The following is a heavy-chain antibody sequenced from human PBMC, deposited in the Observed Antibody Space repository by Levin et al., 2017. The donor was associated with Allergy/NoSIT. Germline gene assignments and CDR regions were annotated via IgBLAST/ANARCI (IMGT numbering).Heavy chain of an antibody. D-gene: IGHD6-13*01. V-gene: IGHV3-30-3*01. J-gene: IGHJ4*02. CDR3: ARSPGIAAAGADY. CDR2: ISYDGSNK. CDR1: GFTFSSYA. Sequence: SGGSLRLSCTASGFTFSSYAIHWVRQAPGKGLEWVTVISYDGSNKYYADSVKGRFTISRDNSKNTLFLQMNSLRAEDTAVYYCARSPGIAAAGADYWGQGTLVTVSS.